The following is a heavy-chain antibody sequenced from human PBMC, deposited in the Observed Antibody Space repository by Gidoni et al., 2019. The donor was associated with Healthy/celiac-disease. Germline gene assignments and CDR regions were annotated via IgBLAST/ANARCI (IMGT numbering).Heavy chain of an antibody. CDR2: INPNSGGT. V-gene: IGHV1-2*02. J-gene: IGHJ4*02. D-gene: IGHD3-10*01. CDR1: GYTFTGYY. CDR3: ARDGPLSVGFGELPFDY. Sequence: QVQLVQSGAAVKKPGASVKVSCKASGYTFTGYYMHWVRPAPGQGLEWMGWINPNSGGTNYAQKFQGRVTMTRDTSISTAYMELSRLRSDDTAVYYCARDGPLSVGFGELPFDYWGQGTLVTVSS.